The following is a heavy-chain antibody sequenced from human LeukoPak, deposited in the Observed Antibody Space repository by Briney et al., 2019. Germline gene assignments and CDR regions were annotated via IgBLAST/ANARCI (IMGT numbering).Heavy chain of an antibody. J-gene: IGHJ6*04. CDR2: ISDSGGST. CDR1: GFTFNNYA. CDR3: ARDGEYSSSYYYNYGMDV. Sequence: GGSLRLSCAASGFTFNNYAMSWVRQAPGKGLEWVSAISDSGGSTYYADYVKGRFTISRDNSKTTLDLHLISLRAEDTAAYYCARDGEYSSSYYYNYGMDVWGEGTTVTVSS. D-gene: IGHD6-13*01. V-gene: IGHV3-23*01.